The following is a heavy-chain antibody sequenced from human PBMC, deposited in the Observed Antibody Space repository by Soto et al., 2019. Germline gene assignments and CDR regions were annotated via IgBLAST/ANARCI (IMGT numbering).Heavy chain of an antibody. CDR2: ISSSGSTI. D-gene: IGHD3-3*01. V-gene: IGHV3-11*01. J-gene: IGHJ4*02. Sequence: GGSLRLSCAASGFTFSDYYMSWIRQAPGKELKWVSYISSSGSTIYHADSVKGRFTISRDNAKNSLYLQMNSLRAEDTAVYYCSRVYEAYDFWSGYQYYFDYWGQGTLVTVSS. CDR1: GFTFSDYY. CDR3: SRVYEAYDFWSGYQYYFDY.